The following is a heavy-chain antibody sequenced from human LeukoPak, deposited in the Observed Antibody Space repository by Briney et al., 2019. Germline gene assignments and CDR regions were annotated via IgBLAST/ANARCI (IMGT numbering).Heavy chain of an antibody. V-gene: IGHV1-2*02. D-gene: IGHD3-10*01. CDR3: ARDKPNNYYGSGSFDY. CDR1: GYTFTSYY. Sequence: ASVKVSCKASGYTFTSYYMHWVRQAPGQGLEWMGWINPNSGGTNYAQKFQGRVTMTRDTSISTAYMELSRLRSDDTAVYYWARDKPNNYYGSGSFDYWGQGTLVTVSS. J-gene: IGHJ4*02. CDR2: INPNSGGT.